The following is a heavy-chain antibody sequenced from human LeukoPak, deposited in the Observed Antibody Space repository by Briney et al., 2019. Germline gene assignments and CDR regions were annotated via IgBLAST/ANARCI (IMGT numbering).Heavy chain of an antibody. CDR2: IYYSGST. CDR1: GGSISSSSYY. D-gene: IGHD4-17*01. CDR3: ASREGGDLFDY. V-gene: IGHV4-39*01. Sequence: SETLSLTCTVSGGSISSSSYYGGWIRQPPGKGLEWIGSIYYSGSTYYNPSLKSRVTISVDTSKNQFSLKLSSVTAADTAVYYCASREGGDLFDYWGQGTLVTVSS. J-gene: IGHJ4*02.